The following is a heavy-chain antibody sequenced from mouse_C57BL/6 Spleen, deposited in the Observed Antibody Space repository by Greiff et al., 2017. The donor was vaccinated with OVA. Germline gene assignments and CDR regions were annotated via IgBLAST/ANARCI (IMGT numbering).Heavy chain of an antibody. D-gene: IGHD2-1*01. CDR2: INPYNGGT. CDR1: GYTFTDYY. V-gene: IGHV1-19*01. CDR3: ARSGYGNDFGY. Sequence: EVQLQQSGPVLVKPGASVKMSCKASGYTFTDYYMNWVKQSHGKSLEWIGVINPYNGGTSYNQKFKGKATLTVDKSSSTAYMELNSLTSEDSAVHYCARSGYGNDFGYWGQGTTLTVSS. J-gene: IGHJ2*01.